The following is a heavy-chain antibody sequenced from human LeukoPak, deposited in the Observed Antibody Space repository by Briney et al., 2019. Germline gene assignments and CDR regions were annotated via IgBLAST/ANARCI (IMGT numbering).Heavy chain of an antibody. D-gene: IGHD1-26*01. Sequence: ASVTVSCKASGYTFTSYAMNWVRQAPGQGLEWMGWINTNTGNPTYAQGFTGRFVFSLDTSVSTAYLQISSLKAEDTAVYYFARGEWELLLDYWGQGTLVTVSS. V-gene: IGHV7-4-1*02. J-gene: IGHJ4*02. CDR2: INTNTGNP. CDR3: ARGEWELLLDY. CDR1: GYTFTSYA.